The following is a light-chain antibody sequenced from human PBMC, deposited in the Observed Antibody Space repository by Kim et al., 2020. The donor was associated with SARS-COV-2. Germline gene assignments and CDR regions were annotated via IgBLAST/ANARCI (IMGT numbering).Light chain of an antibody. V-gene: IGLV3-9*01. CDR1: NIGSKH. Sequence: SYELTQPLSVSVALGQTVSITCGGDNIGSKHVHWYQQKAGQAPVLVIYRDSSRPAEIPERFSGSNSGNTATLTVSRAQAGDEADYYCQVWDNNTWVFGAG. CDR2: RDS. CDR3: QVWDNNTWV. J-gene: IGLJ3*02.